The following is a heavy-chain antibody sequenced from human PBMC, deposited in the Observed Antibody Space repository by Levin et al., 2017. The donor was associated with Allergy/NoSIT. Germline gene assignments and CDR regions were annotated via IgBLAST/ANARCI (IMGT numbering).Heavy chain of an antibody. CDR1: GGSISSTTYY. V-gene: IGHV4-39*01. D-gene: IGHD6-19*01. CDR3: ARHGTLAVAGDR. Sequence: ESLKISCTVSGGSISSTTYYWGWIRQPPGKGLEWVGTIYYSGNTYYNPSLKSRVTISVDTSRNQFSLKVNSVTAADTAVYYCARHGTLAVAGDRWGQGTLVTVSS. CDR2: IYYSGNT. J-gene: IGHJ4*02.